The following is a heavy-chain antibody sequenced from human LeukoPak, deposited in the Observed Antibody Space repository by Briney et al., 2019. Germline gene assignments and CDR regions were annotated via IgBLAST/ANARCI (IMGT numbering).Heavy chain of an antibody. CDR3: ARDHSSSWYAFDI. V-gene: IGHV4-59*01. CDR2: IYYSGST. Sequence: SETLSLTCTVSGGSISNYYWSWIRQPPGKGLEWIGYIYYSGSTNYNPSLKSRVTISLDTSKNQFSLKLNSVTAADTAVYYCARDHSSSWYAFDIWGQGTMDTVSS. CDR1: GGSISNYY. J-gene: IGHJ3*02. D-gene: IGHD6-13*01.